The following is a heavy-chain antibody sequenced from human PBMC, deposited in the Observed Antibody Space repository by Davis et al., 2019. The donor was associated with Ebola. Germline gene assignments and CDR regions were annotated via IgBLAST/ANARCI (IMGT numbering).Heavy chain of an antibody. Sequence: HTGGSLRLSCAGSGVTFSSHWIHWVRHAQGKGLVWVSRIKSDGSGGAYADSVRGRFTISRDNAKNTVYLQMNSLRVEDAAVYYCTRDCDWDGGYWGQGTLVTVSP. CDR1: GVTFSSHW. CDR3: TRDCDWDGGY. CDR2: IKSDGSGG. D-gene: IGHD3-16*01. V-gene: IGHV3-74*03. J-gene: IGHJ4*02.